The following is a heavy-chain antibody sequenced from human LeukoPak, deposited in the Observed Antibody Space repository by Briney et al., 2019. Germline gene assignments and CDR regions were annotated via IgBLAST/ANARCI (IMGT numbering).Heavy chain of an antibody. J-gene: IGHJ5*02. D-gene: IGHD2-15*01. CDR2: IRSSGGDT. V-gene: IGHV3-23*01. Sequence: PGGSLRLSCAASGFTFREYSMSWVRQAPGKGLEWVSNIRSSGGDTYYTDSVKGRFTISRDNSKNTLYLQMNNLRAEDTAVYYCAKGGYTTWFDPWGQGTLVTVSS. CDR3: AKGGYTTWFDP. CDR1: GFTFREYS.